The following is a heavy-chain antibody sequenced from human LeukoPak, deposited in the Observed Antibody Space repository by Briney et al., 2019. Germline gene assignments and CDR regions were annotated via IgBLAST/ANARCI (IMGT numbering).Heavy chain of an antibody. V-gene: IGHV1-8*01. CDR1: GYTFTSYD. CDR3: ARLDITMVRGVIISDYYYGMDV. CDR2: MNPNSGNT. D-gene: IGHD3-10*01. Sequence: ASVKVSFKSAGYTFTSYDSNWVRQATGQGLEWMGWMNPNSGNTGYAQKFQGRVTMTRNTSISTAYMELSSLRSEDTAVYYCARLDITMVRGVIISDYYYGMDVWGQGTTVTVSS. J-gene: IGHJ6*02.